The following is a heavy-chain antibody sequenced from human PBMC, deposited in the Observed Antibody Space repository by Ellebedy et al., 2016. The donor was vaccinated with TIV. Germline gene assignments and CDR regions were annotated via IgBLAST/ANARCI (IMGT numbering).Heavy chain of an antibody. V-gene: IGHV3-33*01. CDR3: ARELGSFDY. D-gene: IGHD3-10*01. J-gene: IGHJ4*02. CDR1: GFTFSSYG. Sequence: GESLKISCTASGFTFSSYGMHWVRQAPGKGLEWVAVIWYDGSNKYYAESVKGRFTISRDNSKNTLYLQMNSLRAEDTAVYYCARELGSFDYWGQGTLVTVSS. CDR2: IWYDGSNK.